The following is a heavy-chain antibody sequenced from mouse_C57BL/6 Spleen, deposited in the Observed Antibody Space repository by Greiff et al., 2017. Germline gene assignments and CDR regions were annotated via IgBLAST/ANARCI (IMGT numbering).Heavy chain of an antibody. J-gene: IGHJ1*03. CDR3: ARDGSGWDERYFDV. CDR2: INYDGSST. V-gene: IGHV5-16*01. D-gene: IGHD3-1*01. CDR1: GFTFSDYY. Sequence: EVQLQESEGGLVQPGSSMKLSCTASGFTFSDYYMAWVRQVPEKGLEWVANINYDGSSTYYLDSLKSRFIISRDNAKNILYLQMSSLKSEDTATYYCARDGSGWDERYFDVWGTGTTVTVSS.